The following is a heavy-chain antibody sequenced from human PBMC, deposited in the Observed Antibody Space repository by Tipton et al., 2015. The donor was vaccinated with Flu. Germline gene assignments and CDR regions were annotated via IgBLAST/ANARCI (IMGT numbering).Heavy chain of an antibody. D-gene: IGHD2-21*01. Sequence: TLSLTCTVSGASVSSYYWSWIRQSPEEGLEWLGYLTPSGSTSYNPSLESRITMSVDTSKNQFSLKLSSVTAADTAVYFCAKILAGGASWDFWGQGTLVTVSS. CDR1: GASVSSYY. CDR3: AKILAGGASWDF. V-gene: IGHV4-59*02. CDR2: LTPSGST. J-gene: IGHJ4*02.